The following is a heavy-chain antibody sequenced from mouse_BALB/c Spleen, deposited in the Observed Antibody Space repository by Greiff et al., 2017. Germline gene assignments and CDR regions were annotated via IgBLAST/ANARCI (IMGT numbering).Heavy chain of an antibody. V-gene: IGHV1-26*01. D-gene: IGHD1-1*01. CDR1: GYTFTDYY. CDR3: ARPSTVVARYAMDY. Sequence: EVQLQQSGPELVKPGASVKISCKASGYTFTDYYMNWVKQSHGKSLEWIGLVNPNNGGTSYNQKFKGKATLTVDKSSSTAYMELRSLTSEDSAVYDCARPSTVVARYAMDYWGQGTSVTVSS. CDR2: VNPNNGGT. J-gene: IGHJ4*01.